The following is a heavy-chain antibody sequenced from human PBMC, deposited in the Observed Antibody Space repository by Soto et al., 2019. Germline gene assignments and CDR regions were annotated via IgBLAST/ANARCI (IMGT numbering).Heavy chain of an antibody. CDR3: ARGAYCSSTSCYSGEDYFDH. D-gene: IGHD2-2*02. Sequence: QVQLVQSGAEVKKPGASVKVSCKASGYTFTSYYMHWVRQAPGQGLEWMGIINPSGGSTSYAQKFQGRVTMTRDTSTSTVYMELSSLRSEDTAVYYCARGAYCSSTSCYSGEDYFDHWGQGTLVTVSS. CDR1: GYTFTSYY. J-gene: IGHJ4*02. CDR2: INPSGGST. V-gene: IGHV1-46*01.